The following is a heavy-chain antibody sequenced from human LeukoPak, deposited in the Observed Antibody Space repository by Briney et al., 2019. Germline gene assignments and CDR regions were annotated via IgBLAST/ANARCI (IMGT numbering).Heavy chain of an antibody. V-gene: IGHV3-23*01. J-gene: IGHJ3*02. CDR3: ARRYYYDSSGYCYAFDI. CDR1: GFTFSSYW. Sequence: GGSLRLSCAASGFTFSSYWMSWVRQAPGKGLEWVSAISGSGGSTYYADSVKGRFTIPRDNSKNTLYLQMNSLRAEDTAVYYCARRYYYDSSGYCYAFDIWGQGTMVTVSS. CDR2: ISGSGGST. D-gene: IGHD3-22*01.